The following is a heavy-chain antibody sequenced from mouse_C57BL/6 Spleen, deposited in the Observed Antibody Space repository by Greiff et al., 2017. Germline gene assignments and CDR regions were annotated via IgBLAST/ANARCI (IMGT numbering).Heavy chain of an antibody. CDR1: GYTFTSYW. D-gene: IGHD2-4*01. CDR2: IDPSDSET. J-gene: IGHJ2*01. CDR3: ASRGLHLDY. Sequence: QVQLKESGAELVRPGSSVKLSCKASGYTFTSYWMHWVKQRPIQGLEWIGNIDPSDSETHYNQKFKDKATLTVDKSSSTAYMQLSSLTSEDSAVYYCASRGLHLDYWGQGTTLTVSS. V-gene: IGHV1-52*01.